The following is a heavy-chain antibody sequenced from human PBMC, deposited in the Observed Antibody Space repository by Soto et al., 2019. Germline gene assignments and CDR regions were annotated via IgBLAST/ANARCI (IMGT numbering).Heavy chain of an antibody. Sequence: QITLKESGPTLVKPTQTLTLTCTFSGFSLSTRGVGVGWIRQPPGKALEWLAIIYWDDDKRYSPSLKSRLTITKDTSKNQVVLTMTNMDPVETATYYCAHKGGGDRILDYWGQGTLVTVSS. J-gene: IGHJ4*02. V-gene: IGHV2-5*02. CDR1: GFSLSTRGVG. CDR2: IYWDDDK. CDR3: AHKGGGDRILDY. D-gene: IGHD3-16*01.